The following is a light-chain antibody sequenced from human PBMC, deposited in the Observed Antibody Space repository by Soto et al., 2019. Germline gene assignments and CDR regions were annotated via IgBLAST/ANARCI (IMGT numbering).Light chain of an antibody. J-gene: IGLJ1*01. V-gene: IGLV2-11*01. CDR3: CTDAGSYKV. Sequence: QSALTQPRSVSGSRGQSVTISCTGTSSDVGAYDYVSWYQQHPGKAPKLLIYHVSKRPSGVPDRFSGSKSGNTASLTTSGLQAEDEADYYCCTDAGSYKVFGIGTKVTVL. CDR2: HVS. CDR1: SSDVGAYDY.